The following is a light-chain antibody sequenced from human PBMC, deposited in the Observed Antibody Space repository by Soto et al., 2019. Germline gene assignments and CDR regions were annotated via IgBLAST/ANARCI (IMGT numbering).Light chain of an antibody. J-gene: IGKJ1*01. Sequence: DIVLTQSPGSFSLSVGDRATLSCRANQSVSSSFVAWYQKRRGQAHRLVIYAASKPAPGIPDRFSGGGSGTDFPLTISRLEHEDFAVYYCQEYGTSRTFGQGTKVDIK. CDR3: QEYGTSRT. CDR2: AAS. CDR1: QSVSSSF. V-gene: IGKV3-20*01.